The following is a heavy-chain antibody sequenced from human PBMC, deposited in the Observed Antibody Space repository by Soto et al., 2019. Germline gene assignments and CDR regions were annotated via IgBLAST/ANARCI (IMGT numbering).Heavy chain of an antibody. Sequence: ASVKVSCKASGYTFTDYYIHWVRQAPGQGLEWMGWINPNSGATNYAQKFQGWVTMTRDTSISTAYMELSRLRSDDTAVYYCARAVYCDLPGNCTDVWGPGTTVTV. CDR2: INPNSGAT. D-gene: IGHD2-8*02. J-gene: IGHJ6*02. CDR1: GYTFTDYY. CDR3: ARAVYCDLPGNCTDV. V-gene: IGHV1-2*04.